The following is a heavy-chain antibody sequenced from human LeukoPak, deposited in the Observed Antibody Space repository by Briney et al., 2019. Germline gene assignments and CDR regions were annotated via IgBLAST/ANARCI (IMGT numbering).Heavy chain of an antibody. V-gene: IGHV5-51*01. Sequence: GESLKIFCKGSGYSFTSSWIGWGRQMPGKGLEGMGIIYPWDSDTRYSPSLQGPVTISADKSISPAYLPWSSPKASDTAMYYCARRGEIATIPLDYRGQGTLVTVSS. J-gene: IGHJ4*02. CDR1: GYSFTSSW. D-gene: IGHD5-24*01. CDR3: ARRGEIATIPLDY. CDR2: IYPWDSDT.